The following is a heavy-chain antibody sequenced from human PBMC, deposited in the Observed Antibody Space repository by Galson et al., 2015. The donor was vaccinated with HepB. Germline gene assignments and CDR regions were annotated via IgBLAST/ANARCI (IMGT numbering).Heavy chain of an antibody. CDR3: ARGPYGSGTFNWFDH. CDR1: GLIFSNYE. V-gene: IGHV3-48*03. D-gene: IGHD3-10*01. CDR2: INSGGTTI. Sequence: SLRLSCAASGLIFSNYEMNWVRQAPGRGPEWISYINSGGTTIYYADSVRGRFTIPRDDAINSLFLRMNSLRADDTALYYCARGPYGSGTFNWFDHWGQGTLVAVSS. J-gene: IGHJ5*02.